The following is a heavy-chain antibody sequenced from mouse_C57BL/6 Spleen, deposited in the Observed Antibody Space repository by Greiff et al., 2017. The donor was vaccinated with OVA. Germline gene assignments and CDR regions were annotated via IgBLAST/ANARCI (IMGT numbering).Heavy chain of an antibody. Sequence: VQLQQPGAELVKPGASVKMSCKASGYTFTSYWITWVKQRPGQGLEWIGDIYPGSGSTNYNEKFKSKATLTVDTSSSTAYMQLSSLTSEDSAVYYCARYRDCSSSYYAMDYWGQGTSVTVSS. CDR1: GYTFTSYW. CDR3: ARYRDCSSSYYAMDY. J-gene: IGHJ4*01. CDR2: IYPGSGST. V-gene: IGHV1-55*01. D-gene: IGHD1-1*01.